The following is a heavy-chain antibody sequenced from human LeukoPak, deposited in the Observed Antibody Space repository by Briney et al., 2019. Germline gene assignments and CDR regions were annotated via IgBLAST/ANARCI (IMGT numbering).Heavy chain of an antibody. CDR1: GFTVSNYY. CDR2: IYSVDYT. V-gene: IGHV3-53*01. D-gene: IGHD6-13*01. Sequence: GGSLRLSCAASGFTVSNYYMTWVRQAPGKGLEWVSVIYSVDYTYYADSVKGRFTISTDNSKNTLYLQMNSMRVEDTAVYYCTRGVPASSTYYYDYWGQGTLVTVSS. CDR3: TRGVPASSTYYYDY. J-gene: IGHJ4*02.